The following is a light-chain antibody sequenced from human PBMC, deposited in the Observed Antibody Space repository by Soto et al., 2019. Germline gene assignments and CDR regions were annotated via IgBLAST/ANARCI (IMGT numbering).Light chain of an antibody. CDR3: SSFTSSSTYV. CDR1: SSVVGGYDY. V-gene: IGLV2-14*01. CDR2: DVS. J-gene: IGLJ1*01. Sequence: QSVLTQPASVSGSPGQSIAISCTGTSSVVGGYDYVSWYQQHPGKAPKLMIYDVSNRPSGVSNRFSGSKSDNTASLTISGLQAEDEAEYYCSSFTSSSTYVFGTGTKVTVL.